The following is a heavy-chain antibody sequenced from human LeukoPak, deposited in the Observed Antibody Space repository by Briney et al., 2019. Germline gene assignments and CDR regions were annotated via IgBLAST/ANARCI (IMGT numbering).Heavy chain of an antibody. CDR3: VRESRTDYYGDY. V-gene: IGHV3-74*01. CDR2: IKSDGTSA. Sequence: GGSLRLSCAASGFTFSSHWMHWVRQVPGKGLVWVSRIKSDGTSANYADSVKGRFTMSRDNAKNTLYLQMNSLRAEDTAVYYCVRESRTDYYGDYWGLGALVTVSS. J-gene: IGHJ4*02. D-gene: IGHD3-10*01. CDR1: GFTFSSHW.